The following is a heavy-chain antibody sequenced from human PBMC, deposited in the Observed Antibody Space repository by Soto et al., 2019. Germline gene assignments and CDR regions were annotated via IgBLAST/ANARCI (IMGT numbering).Heavy chain of an antibody. CDR1: GYTFTSYY. CDR3: ATPGYCSSTSCYVGFDY. D-gene: IGHD2-2*03. Sequence: ASVKVSCKASGYTFTSYYMHWVRQAPGQGLEWMGIINPSGGSTSYAQKFQGRVTMTRDTSTSTVYMELSSLGSEDTAVYYCATPGYCSSTSCYVGFDYWGQGTLVTVSS. V-gene: IGHV1-46*03. J-gene: IGHJ4*02. CDR2: INPSGGST.